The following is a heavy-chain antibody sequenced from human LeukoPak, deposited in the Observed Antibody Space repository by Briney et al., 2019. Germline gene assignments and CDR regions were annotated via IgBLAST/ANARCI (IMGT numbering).Heavy chain of an antibody. CDR2: INHSGST. J-gene: IGHJ6*03. CDR1: GGSLSGYY. Sequence: SETLSLTCAVYGGSLSGYYWSWIRQPPGKGLEWIGEINHSGSTNYNPSLKSRVTVSVDTSKNQFSLKLSSVTAADTAVYYCASRYGYYYYYYMDVWGKGTTVTISS. V-gene: IGHV4-34*01. D-gene: IGHD3-9*01. CDR3: ASRYGYYYYYYMDV.